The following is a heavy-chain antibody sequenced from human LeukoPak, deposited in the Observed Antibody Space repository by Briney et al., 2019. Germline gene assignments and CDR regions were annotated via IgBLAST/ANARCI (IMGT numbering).Heavy chain of an antibody. Sequence: GGSLRLSCAASGFNFHYAWMSWVRQAPGKGLEWVGRINSKTDGGTTDYAAPVKGRFTISRDDSKNTVYLQMNSLKTEDTALYYCSTGQSYWGQGTLVTVSS. CDR3: STGQSY. V-gene: IGHV3-15*01. J-gene: IGHJ4*02. CDR2: INSKTDGGTT. CDR1: GFNFHYAW.